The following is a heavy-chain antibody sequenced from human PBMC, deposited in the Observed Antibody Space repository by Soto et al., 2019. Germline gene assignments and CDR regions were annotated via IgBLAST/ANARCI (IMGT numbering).Heavy chain of an antibody. CDR1: GFTFSSNG. D-gene: IGHD3-10*02. V-gene: IGHV3-48*02. CDR2: ISIGSSTI. Sequence: EVQLVESGGGLVQPARSLRLSCEASGFTFSSNGMNWVRQAPGKGLEWVSFISIGSSTINYADFVRGRFNISRDNAKKALYLQMNSLRDEDTAVYYCGRHWGVYGSYIRTHIPDLDSRGQGTLVTVSP. J-gene: IGHJ4*02. CDR3: GRHWGVYGSYIRTHIPDLDS.